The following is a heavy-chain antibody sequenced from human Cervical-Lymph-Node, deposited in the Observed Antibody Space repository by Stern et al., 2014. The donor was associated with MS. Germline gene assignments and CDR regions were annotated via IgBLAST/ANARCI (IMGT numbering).Heavy chain of an antibody. Sequence: QVQLVQSGAEVKKPGASVKVSCKASGYTFTGYYIHWVRQAPGQGLEWMGWIIPNNGDTHYAQNLQGRVTMTRDTSISTAYMKLSRLRSDDTAVYYCAKDGYNYWGQGTLVTVSS. CDR2: IIPNNGDT. V-gene: IGHV1-2*02. J-gene: IGHJ4*02. CDR1: GYTFTGYY. D-gene: IGHD5-24*01. CDR3: AKDGYNY.